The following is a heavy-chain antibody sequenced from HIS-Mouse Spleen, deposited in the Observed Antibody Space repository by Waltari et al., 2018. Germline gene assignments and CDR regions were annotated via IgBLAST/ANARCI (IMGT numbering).Heavy chain of an antibody. Sequence: QLQLQESGPGLVKHSETLSLTCTVSGGSISSSSYDWGWIRQPPGKGLEWIGSIYYSGSTYYNPSLKSRVTISVDTSKNQFSLKLSSVTAADTAVYYCAREIPYSSSWYDWYFDLWGRGTLVTVSS. CDR1: GGSISSSSYD. V-gene: IGHV4-39*07. D-gene: IGHD6-13*01. CDR3: AREIPYSSSWYDWYFDL. CDR2: IYYSGST. J-gene: IGHJ2*01.